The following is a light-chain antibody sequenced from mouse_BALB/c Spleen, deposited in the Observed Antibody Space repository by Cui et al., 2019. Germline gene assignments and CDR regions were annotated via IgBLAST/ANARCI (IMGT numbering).Light chain of an antibody. V-gene: IGKV4-59*01. CDR2: DTS. CDR1: SSVSY. CDR3: QQWSSYPPT. Sequence: QFFHTQSPAIMFASPGEKVTMTCSASSSVSYMNWYQQKSGTSHKRWIYDTSKLASGVPARFSGSGSGTFYSLTISSMEAEDAANYYCQQWSSYPPTFGGGTKLEIK. J-gene: IGKJ2*01.